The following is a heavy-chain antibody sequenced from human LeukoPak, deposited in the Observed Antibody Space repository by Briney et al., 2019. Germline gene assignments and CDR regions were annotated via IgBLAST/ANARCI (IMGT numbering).Heavy chain of an antibody. CDR3: ARVGSGSYGGYFDY. CDR2: INHSGST. V-gene: IGHV4-34*01. J-gene: IGHJ4*02. CDR1: GGSFSGYY. D-gene: IGHD3-22*01. Sequence: SETLPLTCAVYGGSFSGYYWSWIRQPPGKRLEWIGEINHSGSTNYNPSLKSRVTISVDTSKNQFSLKLSSVTAADTAVYYCARVGSGSYGGYFDYWGQGTLVTVSS.